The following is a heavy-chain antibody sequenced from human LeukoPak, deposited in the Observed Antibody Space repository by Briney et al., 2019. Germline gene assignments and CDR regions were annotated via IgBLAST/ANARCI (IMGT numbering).Heavy chain of an antibody. V-gene: IGHV3-48*02. Sequence: PGGSLRLSCAASGFTFSDYSMNWVRQAPGKGLDWVAYISGSSGTIYYADSVKGRFTISRDNAKNSLHLQMNSLRDEDTAVYYCSREGAVGVDYWGQGTLVTVSS. D-gene: IGHD6-13*01. CDR3: SREGAVGVDY. CDR1: GFTFSDYS. CDR2: ISGSSGTI. J-gene: IGHJ4*02.